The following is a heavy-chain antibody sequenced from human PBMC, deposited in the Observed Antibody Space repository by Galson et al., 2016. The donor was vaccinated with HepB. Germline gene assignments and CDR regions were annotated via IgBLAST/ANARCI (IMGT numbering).Heavy chain of an antibody. J-gene: IGHJ4*02. CDR1: GFTFSSHG. D-gene: IGHD3-16*01. CDR2: ISSTT. Sequence: SLRLSCAASGFTFSSHGMHWVRQAPGKGLEWVSYISSTTKYADSVKGRFTISRDNARNTLYLEMNSLRAGDTAVYYCGKHGGFDYWGQGALVTVSS. CDR3: GKHGGFDY. V-gene: IGHV3-21*04.